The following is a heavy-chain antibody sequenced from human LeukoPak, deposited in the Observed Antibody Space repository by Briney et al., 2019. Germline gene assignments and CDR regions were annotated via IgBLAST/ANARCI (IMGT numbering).Heavy chain of an antibody. CDR1: GGSFSSYY. D-gene: IGHD1-14*01. CDR3: ARAPEYGLYYFDY. Sequence: SETLSLTCAVYGGSFSSYYWSWIRQPPGKGLEWIGEINHTGSTKYNPSLKSRVSISVDTSKNQFSLRLTSVTAADTAVYYCARAPEYGLYYFDYWGQGTLVTVSS. J-gene: IGHJ4*02. V-gene: IGHV4-34*01. CDR2: INHTGST.